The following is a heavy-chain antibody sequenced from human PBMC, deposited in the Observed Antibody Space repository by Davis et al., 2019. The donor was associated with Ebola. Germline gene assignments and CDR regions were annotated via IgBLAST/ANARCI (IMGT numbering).Heavy chain of an antibody. J-gene: IGHJ6*02. CDR1: GGSISSSSYY. CDR2: INHSGST. Sequence: MPGGSLRLSCTVSGGSISSSSYYWSWIRQPPGKGLEWIGEINHSGSTNYNPSLKSRVTISVDTSKNQFSLKLSSVTAADTAVYYCASNYYDSSGYLLYYYGMDVWGQGTTVTVSS. D-gene: IGHD3-22*01. CDR3: ASNYYDSSGYLLYYYGMDV. V-gene: IGHV4-39*07.